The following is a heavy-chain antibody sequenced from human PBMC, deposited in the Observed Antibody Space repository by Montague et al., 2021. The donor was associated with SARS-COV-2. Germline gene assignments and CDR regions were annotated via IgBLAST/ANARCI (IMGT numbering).Heavy chain of an antibody. CDR3: ARGAFSNGLDK. CDR1: GFTFRNYW. Sequence: LSLSFAASGFTFRNYWMEWVRQGPGKGLVWVSNVNPDGTRTNYADSAKGRVTISRDNAKNTLYLQIDSLTADDTAVYYCARGAFSNGLDKWGQGTLVTVSS. CDR2: VNPDGTRT. V-gene: IGHV3-74*01. D-gene: IGHD6-19*01. J-gene: IGHJ4*02.